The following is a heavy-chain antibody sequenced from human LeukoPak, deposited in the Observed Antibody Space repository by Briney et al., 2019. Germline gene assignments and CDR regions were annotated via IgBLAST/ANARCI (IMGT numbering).Heavy chain of an antibody. D-gene: IGHD3-22*01. J-gene: IGHJ3*02. CDR2: ISGTGGST. V-gene: IGHV3-23*01. CDR3: AKDQGNSGYYSRDAFDI. Sequence: AGSLRLSCAASGFTFRSYAMSWVRQAPGKGLEYVSAISGTGGSTYYADSVKGRFTISRDNSKNTLYLEMNSLRAEDTAVYYCAKDQGNSGYYSRDAFDIWGQGTMVTVSS. CDR1: GFTFRSYA.